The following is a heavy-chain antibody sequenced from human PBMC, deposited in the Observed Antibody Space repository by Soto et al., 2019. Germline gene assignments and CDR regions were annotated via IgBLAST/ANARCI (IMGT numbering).Heavy chain of an antibody. CDR3: VREYGGNPGDY. J-gene: IGHJ4*02. Sequence: QVQLQESGPGLVKPSETLSLTCTVSGASISNYYWGWIRQPPGKGLEWIGYTYNSGSARTNPSLKSRVTISVDTSKNQFSLKLSSVTAADTAVYYCVREYGGNPGDYWGQGTLVTVSS. D-gene: IGHD2-15*01. CDR2: TYNSGSA. V-gene: IGHV4-59*01. CDR1: GASISNYY.